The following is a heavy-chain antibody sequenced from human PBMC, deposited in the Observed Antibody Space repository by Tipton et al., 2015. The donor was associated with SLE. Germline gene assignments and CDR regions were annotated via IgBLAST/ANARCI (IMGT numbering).Heavy chain of an antibody. J-gene: IGHJ3*02. CDR1: GGSFSGYY. D-gene: IGHD1-7*01. CDR3: ASLGTGTTVPRVGAFDI. V-gene: IGHV4-34*01. Sequence: TLSLTCAVYGGSFSGYYWSWIRQPPGKGLEWIGEINHSGSTNYNPSLKSRVTISVDTSKNQFSLKLSSVTAADTAVYYCASLGTGTTVPRVGAFDIWGQGTMVTVSS. CDR2: INHSGST.